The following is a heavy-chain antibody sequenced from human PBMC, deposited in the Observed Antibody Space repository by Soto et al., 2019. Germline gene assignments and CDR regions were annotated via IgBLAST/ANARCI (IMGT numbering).Heavy chain of an antibody. CDR1: GYTFTSYG. CDR2: ISAYNGNT. D-gene: IGHD5-12*01. J-gene: IGHJ4*02. V-gene: IGHV1-18*01. Sequence: VASVKVSCKASGYTFTSYGISWVRQAPGQGLEWMGWISAYNGNTNYAQKLQGRVTMTTDTSTSTAYMELRSLRSDDTAVYYCARVGRHSGYKIDDYWGQGTLVTVSS. CDR3: ARVGRHSGYKIDDY.